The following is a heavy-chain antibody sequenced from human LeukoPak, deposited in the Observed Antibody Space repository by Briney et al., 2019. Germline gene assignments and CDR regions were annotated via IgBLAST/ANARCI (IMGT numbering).Heavy chain of an antibody. CDR2: IKQDGSEK. Sequence: GGSLRLSCAASGFTFSSYWMSWVRQAPGKGLEWVANIKQDGSEKYYVDSVKGRFTISRDNAKNSLYLQMNSLRAEDTAVYYCAGWAAAGLNDYWGQGTLVTVSS. J-gene: IGHJ4*02. V-gene: IGHV3-7*01. CDR1: GFTFSSYW. D-gene: IGHD6-13*01. CDR3: AGWAAAGLNDY.